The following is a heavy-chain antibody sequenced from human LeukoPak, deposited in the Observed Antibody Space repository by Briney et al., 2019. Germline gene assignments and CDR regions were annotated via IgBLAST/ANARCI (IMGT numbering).Heavy chain of an antibody. CDR3: AKLGYSGSWYRGSFDY. CDR2: ISYDGSNK. J-gene: IGHJ4*02. Sequence: PGGSLRLSCAASGFTFSSYGMHWVRQAPGKGLEWVAVISYDGSNKYYADSVKGRFTISRDNSKNTLYLQMDSLRAEDTAVYYCAKLGYSGSWYRGSFDYWGQGTLVTVSS. V-gene: IGHV3-30*18. D-gene: IGHD6-13*01. CDR1: GFTFSSYG.